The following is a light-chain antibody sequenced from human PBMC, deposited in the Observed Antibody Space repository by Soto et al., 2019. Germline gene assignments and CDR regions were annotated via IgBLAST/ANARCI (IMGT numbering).Light chain of an antibody. CDR2: EVS. CDR3: SSFTSSGTL. Sequence: QSVLTQPATVSGSPGQPITISCTGTGSDVGGYDYVSWYQQHPGKVPKLIIYEVSIRASGVSNRFSASKSANTASLTISGLQPEDEADYYCSSFTSSGTLFGGGTKLTVL. J-gene: IGLJ3*02. CDR1: GSDVGGYDY. V-gene: IGLV2-14*01.